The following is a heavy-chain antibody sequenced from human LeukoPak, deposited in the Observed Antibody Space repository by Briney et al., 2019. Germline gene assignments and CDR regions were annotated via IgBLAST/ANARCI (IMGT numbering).Heavy chain of an antibody. Sequence: ASVKVSCKASGYTFTGYYMHWVRQAPGQGLEWMGWINPNSGGTNYAQKFQGRVTMTRDTSISTAYMELRSLRSDDTAVYYCARRNTIFGVTDYYGMDVWGQGTTVTVSS. CDR3: ARRNTIFGVTDYYGMDV. CDR2: INPNSGGT. J-gene: IGHJ6*02. CDR1: GYTFTGYY. V-gene: IGHV1-2*02. D-gene: IGHD3-3*01.